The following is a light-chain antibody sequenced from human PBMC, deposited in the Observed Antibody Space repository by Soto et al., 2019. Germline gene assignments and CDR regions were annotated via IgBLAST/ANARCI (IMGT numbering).Light chain of an antibody. J-gene: IGKJ5*01. CDR1: QSINNW. Sequence: IQMTKSPSTLFSSIGDRVTITCRASQSINNWLAWYQQKPGKAPKLLIYEASSLQSGVPSRFSGSGSGTEFTLTISSLQPDDLASYYCQHYDHYPITFGQGTRLEI. CDR2: EAS. V-gene: IGKV1-5*03. CDR3: QHYDHYPIT.